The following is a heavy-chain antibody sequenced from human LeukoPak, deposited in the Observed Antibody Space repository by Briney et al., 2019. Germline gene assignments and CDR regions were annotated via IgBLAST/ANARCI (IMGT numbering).Heavy chain of an antibody. CDR2: IYSGGRT. J-gene: IGHJ3*02. CDR3: ARDWYNNSDAFDI. V-gene: IGHV3-66*01. CDR1: GVTVRNSY. Sequence: PGGSLRLSCVASGVTVRNSYMSWVRQAPGEGLEWVSLIYSGGRTYYADSVKGRFTISRDNSKNTLYLQMNSLRAEDTAVYYCARDWYNNSDAFDIWGQGKMVTVFS. D-gene: IGHD4-11*01.